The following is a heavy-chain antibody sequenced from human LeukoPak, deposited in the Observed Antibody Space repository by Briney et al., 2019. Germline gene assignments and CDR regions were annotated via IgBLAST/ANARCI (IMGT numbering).Heavy chain of an antibody. CDR3: ASGEYCTNGVCYSAGNAFDI. V-gene: IGHV1-69*13. CDR2: IIPIFGTA. Sequence: SVTVSCTASGGTFSSYAISWVRQAPGQGLEWMGGIIPIFGTANYAQKFQGRVTITADESTSTAYMELSSLRSEDTAVYYCASGEYCTNGVCYSAGNAFDIWGQGTMVTVSS. CDR1: GGTFSSYA. D-gene: IGHD2-8*01. J-gene: IGHJ3*02.